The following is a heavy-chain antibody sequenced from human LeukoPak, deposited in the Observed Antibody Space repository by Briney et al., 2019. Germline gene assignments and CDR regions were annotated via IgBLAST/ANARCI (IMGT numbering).Heavy chain of an antibody. CDR1: GGSISSGDYY. CDR3: ARGAIERITALNWFDP. D-gene: IGHD1-1*01. Sequence: SQTLSLTCTVSGGSISSGDYYWSWIRQPPGKGLEWIGYIYYSGSTYYNPSLKSRVTISVDTSKNQFSLKLSSVTAADTAVYYCARGAIERITALNWFDPWGQGTLVTVSS. V-gene: IGHV4-30-4*01. J-gene: IGHJ5*02. CDR2: IYYSGST.